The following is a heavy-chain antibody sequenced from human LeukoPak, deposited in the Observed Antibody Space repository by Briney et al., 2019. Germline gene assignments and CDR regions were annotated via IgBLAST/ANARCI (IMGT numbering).Heavy chain of an antibody. Sequence: PSETLSLTCTVSGYSISSGYYWGWIRQPPGKGLEWIGSIYYSGSTYYNPSLKSRVTISVDTSKNQFSLKLSSVTAADTAVYYCARDNPYYGDYVLDFHTDYWGQGTLVTVSS. V-gene: IGHV4-38-2*02. CDR3: ARDNPYYGDYVLDFHTDY. J-gene: IGHJ4*02. D-gene: IGHD4-17*01. CDR2: IYYSGST. CDR1: GYSISSGYY.